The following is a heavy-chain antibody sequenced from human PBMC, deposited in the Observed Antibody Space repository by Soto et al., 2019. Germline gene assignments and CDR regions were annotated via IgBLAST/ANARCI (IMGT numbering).Heavy chain of an antibody. D-gene: IGHD2-15*01. CDR1: GFTFSSYA. Sequence: EVQLLESGGGLVQPGGSLRLSCAASGFTFSSYAMSWVRQAPGKGLEWVSAISGSGGSTYYADSVKDRFTISRDNSKNTLYLQMNSLRAEDTAVYYCAKDKCSGGSCYLDYWGQGTLVTVSS. CDR3: AKDKCSGGSCYLDY. CDR2: ISGSGGST. J-gene: IGHJ4*02. V-gene: IGHV3-23*01.